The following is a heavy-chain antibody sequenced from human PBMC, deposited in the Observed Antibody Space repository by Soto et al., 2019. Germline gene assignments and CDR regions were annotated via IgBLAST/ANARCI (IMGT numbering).Heavy chain of an antibody. CDR1: VYSFTSYW. J-gene: IGHJ4*02. CDR3: ARHGAYYDSSGYYYTQGSDY. Sequence: GESLKISCKGSVYSFTSYWIGWVRQMPGKGLEWMGIIYPGDSDTRYSPSFQGQVTISADKSISTAYLQWSSLKASDTAMYYCARHGAYYDSSGYYYTQGSDYWGQGTLVTSPQ. CDR2: IYPGDSDT. D-gene: IGHD3-22*01. V-gene: IGHV5-51*01.